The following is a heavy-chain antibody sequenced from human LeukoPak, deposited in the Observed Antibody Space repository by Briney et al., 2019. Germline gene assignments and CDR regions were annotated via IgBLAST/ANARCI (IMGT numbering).Heavy chain of an antibody. CDR1: GGSIRSYY. CDR3: ARGRGYDFWSGQIGYYFDY. J-gene: IGHJ4*02. D-gene: IGHD3-3*01. Sequence: SETLSLTCTVSGGSIRSYYWSWIRQPPGKGLEWIGEINHSGSTNYNPSLKSRVTISVDTSKNQFSLKLSSVTAADTAVYYCARGRGYDFWSGQIGYYFDYWGQGTLVTVSS. CDR2: INHSGST. V-gene: IGHV4-34*01.